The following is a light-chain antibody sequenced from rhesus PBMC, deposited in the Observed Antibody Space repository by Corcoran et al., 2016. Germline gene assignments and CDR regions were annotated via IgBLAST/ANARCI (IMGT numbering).Light chain of an antibody. J-gene: IGKJ2*01. CDR2: KAS. CDR1: ENVNNY. V-gene: IGKV1-74*01. CDR3: QHGYGTP. Sequence: DIPMTQSPSSLSASVGDRVTITCRASENVNNYLTWYQQKPGKAPKHLIYKASTLQSGVPSRFSGSGSGTDYTVTISSLQPEDVATYYCQHGYGTPFGQGTKVEIK.